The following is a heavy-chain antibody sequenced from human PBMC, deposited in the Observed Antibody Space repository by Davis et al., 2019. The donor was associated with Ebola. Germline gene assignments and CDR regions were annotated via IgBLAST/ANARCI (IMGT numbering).Heavy chain of an antibody. Sequence: SVKVSCKASGFTFTSSAVQWVRQARGQRLEWIGWIVVGSGYTTYAQKFQDRVTITRDMSTSTAYMELSSLRSEDTAVSYCAADPDYSNVVLYYYGMDVWGQGTTVTVSS. CDR1: GFTFTSSA. J-gene: IGHJ6*02. CDR2: IVVGSGYT. D-gene: IGHD4-11*01. CDR3: AADPDYSNVVLYYYGMDV. V-gene: IGHV1-58*01.